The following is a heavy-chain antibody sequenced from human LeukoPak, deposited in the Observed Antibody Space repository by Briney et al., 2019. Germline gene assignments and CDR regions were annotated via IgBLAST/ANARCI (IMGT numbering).Heavy chain of an antibody. CDR3: ARGTAQYDAFDI. Sequence: GSLRLSCAASGFTFSSYDMHWVRQATGKGLEWVSAIGTAGDTYYPGSVKDRFTISRENAKNSLYLQMNSLRAGDTAVYYCARGTAQYDAFDIWGQGTMVTVSS. D-gene: IGHD2-2*01. J-gene: IGHJ3*02. V-gene: IGHV3-13*01. CDR2: IGTAGDT. CDR1: GFTFSSYD.